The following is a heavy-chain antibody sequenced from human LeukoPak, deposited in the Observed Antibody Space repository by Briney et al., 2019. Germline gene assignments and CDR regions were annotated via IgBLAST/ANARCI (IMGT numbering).Heavy chain of an antibody. CDR1: GFTFSSYS. Sequence: GGSLRLSCAASGFTFSSYSMNWVRQAPGKGLEWVSSISSSSSYIYYADSVNGRFTISRDNAKNSLYLQMNSLRAEDTAVYYCARDLDYGDYVDYWGQGTLVTVSS. CDR2: ISSSSSYI. D-gene: IGHD4-17*01. CDR3: ARDLDYGDYVDY. V-gene: IGHV3-21*01. J-gene: IGHJ4*02.